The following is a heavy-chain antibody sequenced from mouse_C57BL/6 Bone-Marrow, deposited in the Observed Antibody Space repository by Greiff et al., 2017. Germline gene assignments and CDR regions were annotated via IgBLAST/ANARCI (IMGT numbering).Heavy chain of an antibody. J-gene: IGHJ3*01. CDR1: GFTFSSYA. CDR3: TRDRYYGSSSWFAY. V-gene: IGHV5-9-1*02. CDR2: ISSGGDYI. Sequence: EVMLVESGEGLVKPGGSLKLSCAASGFTFSSYALSWVRQTPEKRLEWVAYISSGGDYIYYADTVKGRFTISRDNARNTLYLQMSSLKSEDTAMYYWTRDRYYGSSSWFAYWGQGTLVTVSA. D-gene: IGHD1-1*01.